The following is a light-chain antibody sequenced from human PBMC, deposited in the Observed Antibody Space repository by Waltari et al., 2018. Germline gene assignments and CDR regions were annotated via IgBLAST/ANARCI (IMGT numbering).Light chain of an antibody. CDR2: ETT. V-gene: IGLV2-23*01. CDR3: CSYGGYNTPWV. Sequence: QSALTQPASVSGSPGQSITISCTGTSSDVGHYNLVSWYQQHPGQAPKLIIYETTNRPSGVSNRFSGSKSGNTASLAVSGLQTEDEAEYYCCSYGGYNTPWVFGGGTKLTVL. J-gene: IGLJ3*02. CDR1: SSDVGHYNL.